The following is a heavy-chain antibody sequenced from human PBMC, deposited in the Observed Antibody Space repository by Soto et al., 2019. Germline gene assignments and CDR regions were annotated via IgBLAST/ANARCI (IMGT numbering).Heavy chain of an antibody. CDR3: ARDSPPSDY. CDR2: INAGNGNR. Sequence: QVQLVQSGAEGKKPGASVKVSCKASGYTFTSYAMHWVRQAPGQRLEWMGWINAGNGNRKYSQKFQGRVTITRDTSASTAYMELSSLRSEDTAVYYCARDSPPSDYWGQGTLVTVSS. CDR1: GYTFTSYA. J-gene: IGHJ4*02. V-gene: IGHV1-3*01.